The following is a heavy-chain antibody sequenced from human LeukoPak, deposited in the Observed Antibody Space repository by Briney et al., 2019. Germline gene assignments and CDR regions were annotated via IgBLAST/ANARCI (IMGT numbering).Heavy chain of an antibody. J-gene: IGHJ4*02. CDR1: GFTLSSYS. D-gene: IGHD5-18*01. CDR2: ISSSSSYI. V-gene: IGHV3-21*01. CDR3: ASPFVCVDTAMDAGCYFDY. Sequence: GGSLRLSCAASGFTLSSYSMNWVRQAPGKGLEWDSSISSSSSYIYYADSVKGRFTISRDNAKNSLYLQMNSLRAEDTAVYYCASPFVCVDTAMDAGCYFDYWGQGTLVTVSS.